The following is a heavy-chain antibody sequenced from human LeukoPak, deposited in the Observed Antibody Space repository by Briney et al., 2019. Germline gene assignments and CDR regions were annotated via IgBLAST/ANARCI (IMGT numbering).Heavy chain of an antibody. J-gene: IGHJ5*02. D-gene: IGHD3-9*01. CDR3: ARHFATGKPLSYWFDP. CDR1: GXSFTSYC. CDR2: IYPGDSDT. V-gene: IGHV5-51*01. Sequence: GESLKISFKGSGXSFTSYCIGWVRQMPGKGLEWMGIIYPGDSDTRYSPSFQGQVTISADKSISTAYLQWSSLKASDTAMYYCARHFATGKPLSYWFDPWGQGTLVTVSS.